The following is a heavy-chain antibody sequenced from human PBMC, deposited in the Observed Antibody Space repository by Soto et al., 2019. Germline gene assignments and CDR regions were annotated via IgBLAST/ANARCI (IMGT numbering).Heavy chain of an antibody. CDR3: ATPIYYGSGSYYYGMDV. Sequence: ASVKVSCKASGGTFSSYAISWVRQAPGQGLEWMGGIIPIFGTANYAQKFQGRVTITADESTSTAYMELSSLRSEDTAVYYCATPIYYGSGSYYYGMDVWGQGTTVTVSS. D-gene: IGHD3-10*01. CDR1: GGTFSSYA. CDR2: IIPIFGTA. V-gene: IGHV1-69*13. J-gene: IGHJ6*02.